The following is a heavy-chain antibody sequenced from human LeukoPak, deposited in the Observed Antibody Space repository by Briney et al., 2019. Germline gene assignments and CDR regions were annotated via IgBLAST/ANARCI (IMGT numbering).Heavy chain of an antibody. J-gene: IGHJ6*03. CDR2: ITSSGSYI. CDR3: ARDPYSGGYSDYYYYYMDV. V-gene: IGHV3-21*01. Sequence: GGSLRLSCAASGFTFSSYGMSWVRQAPGKGLEWVSSITSSGSYIYYADSVKGRFTISRDNAKNSLYLQLNSLRAEDTAVYYCARDPYSGGYSDYYYYYMDVWGKGTTVTVSS. CDR1: GFTFSSYG. D-gene: IGHD1-26*01.